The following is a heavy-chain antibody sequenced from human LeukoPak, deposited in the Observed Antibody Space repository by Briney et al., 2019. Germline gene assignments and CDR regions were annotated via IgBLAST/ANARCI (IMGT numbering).Heavy chain of an antibody. CDR3: ARGPSITMVRGVFDY. V-gene: IGHV3-33*01. D-gene: IGHD3-10*01. CDR2: IWYDGSNK. J-gene: IGHJ4*02. Sequence: GRSLRLSCAASGFTFSSYGMHWVRQAPGKGLEWVAAIWYDGSNKYYADSVKGRFTISRDNSKNTLYLQMNSLRAEDTAVYYCARGPSITMVRGVFDYWGQGTLVTVSS. CDR1: GFTFSSYG.